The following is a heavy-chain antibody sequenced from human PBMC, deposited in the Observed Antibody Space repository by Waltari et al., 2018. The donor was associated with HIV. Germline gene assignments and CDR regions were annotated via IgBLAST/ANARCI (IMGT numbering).Heavy chain of an antibody. D-gene: IGHD3-10*01. J-gene: IGHJ4*02. CDR2: INPKTGDT. V-gene: IGHV1-2*02. CDR3: ARDPSYGFGENDY. Sequence: QVQLVESGAEVKKPGASLKVSCKASGYAFTGFDRHWVRQAPGQGLEWVGWINPKTGDTNFAQKFQGRVTMTRDTSISTAYMELSRLTSDDTAVYYCARDPSYGFGENDYWGQGTLFTVSS. CDR1: GYAFTGFD.